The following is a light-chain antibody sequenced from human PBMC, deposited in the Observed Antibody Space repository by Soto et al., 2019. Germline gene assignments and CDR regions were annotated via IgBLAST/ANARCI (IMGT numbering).Light chain of an antibody. CDR2: GAS. CDR1: QSVSSNY. J-gene: IGKJ1*01. Sequence: EIVLTQSPGTLSLSPGERATLSCRASQSVSSNYLAWYQQKPGQAPRLVIYGASSRATGIPDRFSGSGSGTDFTLTISRLEPEDFAVYYCQKYGSSPWTFGQGTKVEIK. CDR3: QKYGSSPWT. V-gene: IGKV3-20*01.